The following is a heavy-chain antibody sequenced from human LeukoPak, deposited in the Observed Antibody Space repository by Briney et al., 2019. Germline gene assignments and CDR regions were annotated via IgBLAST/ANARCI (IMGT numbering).Heavy chain of an antibody. J-gene: IGHJ4*02. CDR3: ARLTPPQDY. V-gene: IGHV4-39*01. CDR2: VYYSGGT. Sequence: SETLSLTCSVSGGSISSTPSYWGWIRQPPGKGLEWIGSVYYSGGTYYTSSLKSRVTISVDMSKNQFSLRLSSVTASDTAVYYCARLTPPQDYWGQGTLVTVSS. CDR1: GGSISSTPSY.